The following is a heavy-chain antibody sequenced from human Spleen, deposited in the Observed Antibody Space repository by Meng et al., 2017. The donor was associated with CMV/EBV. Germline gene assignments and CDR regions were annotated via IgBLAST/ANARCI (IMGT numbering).Heavy chain of an antibody. CDR2: IYPGDSDT. CDR3: ARSGSSSSGGGYYYYGMDV. Sequence: KVSCKTSGYSFTSQWIAWVRQTPGKGLEWMGHIYPGDSDTRYSPSFQGQVTISADKSISTAYLQWSSLKASDTAMYYCARSGSSSSGGGYYYYGMDVWGQGTTVTVSS. V-gene: IGHV5-51*01. J-gene: IGHJ6*02. CDR1: GYSFTSQW. D-gene: IGHD6-6*01.